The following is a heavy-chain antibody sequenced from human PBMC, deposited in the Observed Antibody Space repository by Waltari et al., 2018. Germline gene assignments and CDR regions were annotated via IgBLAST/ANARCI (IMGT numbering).Heavy chain of an antibody. J-gene: IGHJ4*01. CDR1: GFTFSSYV. CDR3: ARASGVDY. Sequence: EVQLLESGGDLVQPGGSLRLSCVASGFTFSSYVMNWVRQAPGKVFAWVPSISNSGGIINYADSVKGRFTISRDNSKNTLYLQINSLRAENTAVYYCARASGVDYCGHGTLVTISS. CDR2: ISNSGGII. V-gene: IGHV3-23*01. D-gene: IGHD3-16*01.